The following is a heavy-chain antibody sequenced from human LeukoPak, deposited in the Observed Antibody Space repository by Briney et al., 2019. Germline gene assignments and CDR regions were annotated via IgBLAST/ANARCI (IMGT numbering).Heavy chain of an antibody. CDR1: GGSISSSSYY. D-gene: IGHD2-15*01. CDR3: ARVYCSGGSCYPDAFDI. V-gene: IGHV4-39*07. Sequence: SETLSLTCTVSGGSISSSSYYWGWIRQPPGKGLEWIGSIYYSWSTYYNPSLKSRVTISVDTSKNQFSLKLSSVTAADTAVYYCARVYCSGGSCYPDAFDIWGQGTMVTVSS. J-gene: IGHJ3*02. CDR2: IYYSWST.